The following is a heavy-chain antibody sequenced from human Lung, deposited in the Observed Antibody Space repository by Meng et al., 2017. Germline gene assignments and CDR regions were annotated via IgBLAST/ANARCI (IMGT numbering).Heavy chain of an antibody. CDR3: ARGPTTMAHDFDY. CDR1: GGSLSDYY. Sequence: QVQRQQWGAGLLKPSETLSLACVGSGGSLSDYYRGWISQPPGKGLEWIGEINHSGSTNYNPSLESRATISVDTSQNNLSLKLSSVTAADSAVYYCARGPTTMAHDFDYWGQGTLVTVSS. D-gene: IGHD4-11*01. CDR2: INHSGST. V-gene: IGHV4-34*01. J-gene: IGHJ4*02.